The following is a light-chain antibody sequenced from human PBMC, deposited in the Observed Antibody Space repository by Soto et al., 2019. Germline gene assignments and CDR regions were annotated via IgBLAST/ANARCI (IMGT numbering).Light chain of an antibody. CDR1: QNVDKF. CDR2: DSS. V-gene: IGKV3-11*01. J-gene: IGKJ2*01. Sequence: EIELTQSPATLSLSPGETATLSCRASQNVDKFLAWYQQRPGQPPRLLIFDSSNRATGVPVRFSGSGSGTVFTLTIGSLEPEDSAVYYCQQSRTTAYTFAQGTKVEIK. CDR3: QQSRTTAYT.